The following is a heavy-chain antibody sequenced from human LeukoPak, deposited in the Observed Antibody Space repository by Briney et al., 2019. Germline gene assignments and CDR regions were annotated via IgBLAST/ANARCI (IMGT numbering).Heavy chain of an antibody. V-gene: IGHV3-64*01. CDR1: GFTFSSYA. D-gene: IGHD6-13*01. CDR2: ISSNGGST. J-gene: IGHJ6*02. Sequence: GGSLRLSCAASGFTFSSYAMHWVRQAPGKGLEYVSAISSNGGSTCCANSVKGRFTISRDNSKNTLYLQMGSLRAEDMAVYYCARVGYTSYYYYGMDVWGQGTTVTVSS. CDR3: ARVGYTSYYYYGMDV.